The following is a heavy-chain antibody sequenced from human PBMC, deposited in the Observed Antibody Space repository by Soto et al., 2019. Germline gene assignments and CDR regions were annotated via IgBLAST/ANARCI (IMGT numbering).Heavy chain of an antibody. CDR3: ALVPASDY. D-gene: IGHD2-2*01. V-gene: IGHV3-23*01. CDR2: LSDSGGST. J-gene: IGHJ4*02. CDR1: GFTFSSYA. Sequence: EAQLLESGGGLVQPGGSLRLSCAASGFTFSSYAMSWVRQAPGKGLEWVSTLSDSGGSTYYADSVKGRFTISRDNSKNTLYLQMNSLRAEDTAVYYCALVPASDYWGQGTLVTVSS.